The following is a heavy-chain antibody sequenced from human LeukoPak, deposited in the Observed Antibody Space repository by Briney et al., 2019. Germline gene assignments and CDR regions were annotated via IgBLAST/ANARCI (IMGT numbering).Heavy chain of an antibody. J-gene: IGHJ3*02. CDR1: GGTFSIYA. D-gene: IGHD5-12*01. V-gene: IGHV1-69*13. Sequence: GASVKVSCKASGGTFSIYAISWVRQAPGQGLEWMGGIIPIFGTANYAQKFQGRVTITADESTSTAYMELSSLRSEDTAVYYCARGRKRLRLDAFDIWGQGTMVTVSS. CDR3: ARGRKRLRLDAFDI. CDR2: IIPIFGTA.